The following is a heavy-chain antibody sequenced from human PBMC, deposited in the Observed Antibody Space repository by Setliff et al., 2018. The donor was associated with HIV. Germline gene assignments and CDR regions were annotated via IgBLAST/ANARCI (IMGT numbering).Heavy chain of an antibody. Sequence: SVKVSCKASGGTFSSYVISWVRQAPGQGPEWMGGIIPMYGVTNYAQKFQGRVTITTDESRTTSHMELSSLRFEDTAVYFCARVAHSSSYHYYGMDVWGQGTTVTVSS. CDR2: IIPMYGVT. V-gene: IGHV1-69*05. D-gene: IGHD6-19*01. CDR1: GGTFSSYV. J-gene: IGHJ6*02. CDR3: ARVAHSSSYHYYGMDV.